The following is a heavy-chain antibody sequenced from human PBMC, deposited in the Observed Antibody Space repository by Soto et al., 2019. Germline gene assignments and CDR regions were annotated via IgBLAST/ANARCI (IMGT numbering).Heavy chain of an antibody. V-gene: IGHV3-30-3*01. CDR2: IAYDGSNA. J-gene: IGHJ6*02. CDR3: ARGDREDILVVVGSRPGEYGIDI. D-gene: IGHD2-15*01. Sequence: QVQLVESGGGVVQPGGSLRLSCAASGFTFRNHAMHWVRQAPGKGLECLAVIAYDGSNAFYRDSVKGRFTVSRDNSKNTVYLHRDSLRSEDTGVYYCARGDREDILVVVGSRPGEYGIDIWGQGTTVTVSS. CDR1: GFTFRNHA.